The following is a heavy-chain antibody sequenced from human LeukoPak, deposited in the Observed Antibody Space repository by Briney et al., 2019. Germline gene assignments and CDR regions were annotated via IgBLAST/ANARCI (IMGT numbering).Heavy chain of an antibody. V-gene: IGHV1-69*04. Sequence: SVKVSCKASGGTFSSYAISWVRQAPGQGLEWVGRIIPILGIANYAQKFQGRVTITADKSTSTAYMELSSLRSEDTAAYYCARSSYCGGDCYSFYYYYGMDVWGQGTTVTVSS. CDR1: GGTFSSYA. CDR2: IIPILGIA. CDR3: ARSSYCGGDCYSFYYYYGMDV. D-gene: IGHD2-21*02. J-gene: IGHJ6*02.